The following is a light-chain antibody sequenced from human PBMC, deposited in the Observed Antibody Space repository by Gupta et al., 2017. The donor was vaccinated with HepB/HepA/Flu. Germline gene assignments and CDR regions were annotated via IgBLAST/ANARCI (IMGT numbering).Light chain of an antibody. Sequence: QSVLTQPPSVSAAPGQKVTISCSGSSSNIGNNYVSWYQQLPGTAPNLLIYENDKRPSGIPDRFSGSKSGTSATLTITGLQTGDEADYYCGTGDSSLNVVVFGGGTRLTVL. J-gene: IGLJ2*01. CDR3: GTGDSSLNVVV. CDR1: SSNIGNNY. V-gene: IGLV1-51*02. CDR2: END.